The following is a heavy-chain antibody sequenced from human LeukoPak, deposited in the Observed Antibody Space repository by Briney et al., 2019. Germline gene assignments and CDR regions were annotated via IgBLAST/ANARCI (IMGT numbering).Heavy chain of an antibody. V-gene: IGHV3-21*04. CDR3: ARDAFKGRIAAAGRGDAFDI. Sequence: GGSLRLSCAASGFTFSSYSMNWVRQAPGKGLEWVSSISSGTSYIYYADSVKGRFTISRDNAKNSLYLQMNSLRAEDTAVYYCARDAFKGRIAAAGRGDAFDIWGQGTMVTVSS. CDR2: ISSGTSYI. J-gene: IGHJ3*02. CDR1: GFTFSSYS. D-gene: IGHD6-13*01.